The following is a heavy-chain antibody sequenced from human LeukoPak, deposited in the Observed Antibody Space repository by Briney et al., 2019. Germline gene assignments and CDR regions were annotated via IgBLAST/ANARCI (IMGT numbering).Heavy chain of an antibody. J-gene: IGHJ4*02. CDR2: ISGHDGNT. CDR3: VRDAYGSGKGFFDY. D-gene: IGHD3-10*01. V-gene: IGHV1-18*01. CDR1: GYTFTSYG. Sequence: ASVKVSCKASGYTFTSYGFSWVRQAPGQGLEWVGWISGHDGNTKYAQKYQGRVTMTTETSTSTAYMELSSLGPDDTAVYYCVRDAYGSGKGFFDYWGQGTLVTVSS.